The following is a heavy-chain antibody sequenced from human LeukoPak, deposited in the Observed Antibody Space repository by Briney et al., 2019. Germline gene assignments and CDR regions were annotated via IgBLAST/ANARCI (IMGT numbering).Heavy chain of an antibody. CDR3: ARAEAAFGGVIDPFDD. CDR1: GHTFTSYY. Sequence: GASVKVSCKASGHTFTSYYMHWVRQAPGQGLEWMGIINPSGGSTTYAQKFQGRVTMTRDTSTSTVYVELSSLRSEDTAVYYCARAEAAFGGVIDPFDDWGQGSLVTVSS. V-gene: IGHV1-46*01. D-gene: IGHD3-16*02. CDR2: INPSGGST. J-gene: IGHJ4*02.